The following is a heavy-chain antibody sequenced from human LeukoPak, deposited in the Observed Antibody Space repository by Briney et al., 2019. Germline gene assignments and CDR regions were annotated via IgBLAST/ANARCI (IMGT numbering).Heavy chain of an antibody. CDR2: IYPGDSDT. Sequence: NHGESLKISCKGSGYSFASYWIAWVRQMPGKGLEWMGIIYPGDSDTRYSPSFQGQVTISADKSISTAYLQWGSLKASDTAIYYCARQWGDCSSTSCYSAYWGQGTLVTVSS. V-gene: IGHV5-51*01. D-gene: IGHD2-2*01. J-gene: IGHJ4*02. CDR1: GYSFASYW. CDR3: ARQWGDCSSTSCYSAY.